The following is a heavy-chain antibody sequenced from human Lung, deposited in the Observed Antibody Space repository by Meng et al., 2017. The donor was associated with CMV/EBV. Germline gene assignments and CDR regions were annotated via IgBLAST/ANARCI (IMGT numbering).Heavy chain of an antibody. Sequence: QLPPWGAVRLNPSEPPSLTCAVFVGSFSGYYWSWIRQPPGKGLEWIGEINHSGSTNYNPSLKSRVTISVDTSKNQFSLKLSSVTAADTAVYYCARGFLSFVRVFDYWGQGTLVTVSS. D-gene: IGHD2/OR15-2a*01. CDR1: VGSFSGYY. V-gene: IGHV4-34*01. CDR3: ARGFLSFVRVFDY. J-gene: IGHJ4*02. CDR2: INHSGST.